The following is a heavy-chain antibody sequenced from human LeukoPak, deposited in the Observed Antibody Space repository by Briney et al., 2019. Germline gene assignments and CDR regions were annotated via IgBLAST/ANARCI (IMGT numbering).Heavy chain of an antibody. CDR3: ARDSAFYYGSLEGWFDP. J-gene: IGHJ5*02. Sequence: SETLSLTCTVSGGSISSYYWSWIRQPPGKGLEWIGYIYYSGSTNYNPSLRSRVTISVDTSKNQFSLKLSSVTAADTAVYYCARDSAFYYGSLEGWFDPWGQGTLVTVSS. CDR1: GGSISSYY. CDR2: IYYSGST. D-gene: IGHD3-10*01. V-gene: IGHV4-59*01.